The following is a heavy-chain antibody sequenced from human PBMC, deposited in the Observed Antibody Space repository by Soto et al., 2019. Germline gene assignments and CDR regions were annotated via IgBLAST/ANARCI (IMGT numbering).Heavy chain of an antibody. Sequence: RRLSYAASGFTFSNYFMHWVRQVPGEGLVWVSRMSGDGKTISYADSVKGRFTISRDNAKNTLYLQMNSLRVEDTAVYYCARTYVPGIAGFDPWGQGTLVTVSS. V-gene: IGHV3-74*01. CDR1: GFTFSNYF. J-gene: IGHJ5*02. CDR3: ARTYVPGIAGFDP. D-gene: IGHD1-1*01. CDR2: MSGDGKTI.